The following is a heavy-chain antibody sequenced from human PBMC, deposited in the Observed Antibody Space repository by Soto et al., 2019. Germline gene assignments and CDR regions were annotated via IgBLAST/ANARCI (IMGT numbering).Heavy chain of an antibody. CDR3: VRVGSCTNGVCSGFVY. Sequence: TSETLSLTCTVSGGSVSSVGYYWSWTRQHPGKGLEWIGYITYSGNTYYNPSLESRVTMSADTSKNQFSLKLSYVTAADTAVYFCVRVGSCTNGVCSGFVYWGQGTLVTVSS. J-gene: IGHJ4*02. CDR1: GGSVSSVGYY. D-gene: IGHD2-8*01. CDR2: ITYSGNT. V-gene: IGHV4-31*03.